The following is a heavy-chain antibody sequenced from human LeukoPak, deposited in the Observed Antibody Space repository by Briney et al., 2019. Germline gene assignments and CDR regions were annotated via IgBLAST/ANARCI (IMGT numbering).Heavy chain of an antibody. CDR3: AREYLYCSSTSCYSEGFDY. J-gene: IGHJ4*02. Sequence: SVKVSCKASGGTFSSYAISWVRQAPGQGLEWMGGIIPIFGIANYAQKFQGRVTITADESTSTAYMELSSLRSEDTAVYYCAREYLYCSSTSCYSEGFDYWGQGTLVTVSS. V-gene: IGHV1-69*01. CDR1: GGTFSSYA. D-gene: IGHD2-2*01. CDR2: IIPIFGIA.